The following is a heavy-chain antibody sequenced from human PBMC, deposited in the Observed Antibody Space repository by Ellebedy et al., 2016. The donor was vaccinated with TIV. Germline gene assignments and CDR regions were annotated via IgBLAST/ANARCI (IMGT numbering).Heavy chain of an antibody. V-gene: IGHV3-30*03. CDR1: GFTFSSYG. CDR2: ISYDGSNK. J-gene: IGHJ4*02. D-gene: IGHD3-16*02. Sequence: GESLKISXAASGFTFSSYGMHWVRQAPGKGLEWVAVISYDGSNKYYADSVKGRFTISRDNSKNTLYLQMNSLRAEDTAVYYCARDKNSFGGVIVTPDYWGQGTLVTVSS. CDR3: ARDKNSFGGVIVTPDY.